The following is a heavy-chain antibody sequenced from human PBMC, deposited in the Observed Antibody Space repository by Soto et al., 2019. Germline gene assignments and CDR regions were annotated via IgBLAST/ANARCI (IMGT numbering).Heavy chain of an antibody. V-gene: IGHV3-7*01. Sequence: PGGSLRLSCTASGFNFGSYWMTWVRQAPGKGLEWVANLKHDVSEIYYLDSVKGRFTISRDNTQNSLYLQMNSLRAEDSAVYYCAGGPHYGTQADYWGQGILVTVSS. J-gene: IGHJ4*02. CDR2: LKHDVSEI. D-gene: IGHD3-16*01. CDR1: GFNFGSYW. CDR3: AGGPHYGTQADY.